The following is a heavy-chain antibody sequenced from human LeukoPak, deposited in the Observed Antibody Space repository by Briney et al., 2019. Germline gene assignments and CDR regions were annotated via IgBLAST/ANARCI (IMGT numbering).Heavy chain of an antibody. D-gene: IGHD5-24*01. CDR1: GGSISSSSYY. CDR2: IYYSGST. J-gene: IGHJ6*03. CDR3: ARGGGMGHYYYYMDV. V-gene: IGHV4-39*07. Sequence: SETLSLTCTVSGGSISSSSYYWGWIRQPPGKGLEWIGSIYYSGSTYYNPSLKSRVTISVDTSKNQFSLKLSSVTAADTAVYYCARGGGMGHYYYYMDVWGKGTTVTISS.